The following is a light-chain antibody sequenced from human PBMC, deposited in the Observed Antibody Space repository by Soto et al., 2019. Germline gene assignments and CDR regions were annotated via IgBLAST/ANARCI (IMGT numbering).Light chain of an antibody. J-gene: IGKJ1*01. CDR1: QSINKW. CDR3: QQYNDYSAWT. CDR2: EAS. V-gene: IGKV1-5*03. Sequence: IQMTKSHSNLSESVGGPVAITCRASQSINKWLAWYQQKPGKAPTLLIYEASILQNGVPSRFSGTESGTEFTLTISSLRPDDFATYYCQQYNDYSAWTVGQGTKVDIK.